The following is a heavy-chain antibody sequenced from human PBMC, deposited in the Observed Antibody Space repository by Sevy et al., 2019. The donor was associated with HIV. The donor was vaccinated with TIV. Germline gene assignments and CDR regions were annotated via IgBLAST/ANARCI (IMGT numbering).Heavy chain of an antibody. D-gene: IGHD6-13*01. V-gene: IGHV4-34*01. CDR2: INHSGST. Sequence: SQTLSLTCAVYGGSFSGYYWSWIRQPPGKGLEWIGEINHSGSTNYNPSLKSRVMISVDTSKNQFSLKLSSVTAADTAVYYCARADIAAACAPFDPWGQGTLVTVSS. CDR1: GGSFSGYY. CDR3: ARADIAAACAPFDP. J-gene: IGHJ5*02.